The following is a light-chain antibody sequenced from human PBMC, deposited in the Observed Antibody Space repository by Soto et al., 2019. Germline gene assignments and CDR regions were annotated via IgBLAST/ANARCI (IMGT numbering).Light chain of an antibody. CDR2: GAS. CDR1: QSVSSNY. J-gene: IGKJ1*01. Sequence: EIVLTQSPGTLSLSPGERATLSCRASQSVSSNYLAWYQQKPGQAPRLLIYGASTRATGIPARFSGSGSGTDYTLTITNLEPEDFAIYYCQQRSNWPWTFGQGTKVDIK. CDR3: QQRSNWPWT. V-gene: IGKV3D-20*02.